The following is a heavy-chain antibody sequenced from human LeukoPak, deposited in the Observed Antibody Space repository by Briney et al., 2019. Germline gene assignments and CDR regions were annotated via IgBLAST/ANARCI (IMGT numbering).Heavy chain of an antibody. CDR2: ISAYNGNT. Sequence: ASVKVSCKASGYTFTSYGISWVRQAPGQGLEWMGWISAYNGNTNYAQKLQGRVTMTTDTSTSTAYMELRSLRSDDTAVYYCARVGVLRFLEWYGRDYWGQGTLVTVSS. D-gene: IGHD3-3*01. J-gene: IGHJ4*02. V-gene: IGHV1-18*01. CDR1: GYTFTSYG. CDR3: ARVGVLRFLEWYGRDY.